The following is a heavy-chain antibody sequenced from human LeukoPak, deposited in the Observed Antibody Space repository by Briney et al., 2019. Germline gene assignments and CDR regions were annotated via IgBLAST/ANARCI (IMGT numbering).Heavy chain of an antibody. V-gene: IGHV4-59*01. Sequence: SETLSLTCTVSGGSISSYYWSWIRQPPGKGLEWIGYIYYSGSTNYNPSLKSRVTISVDTSKNQFSLKLSSVTAADTAVYYCARAPSQNWGYPGYYYYYMDVWGKGTTVTVSS. J-gene: IGHJ6*03. CDR2: IYYSGST. D-gene: IGHD7-27*01. CDR1: GGSISSYY. CDR3: ARAPSQNWGYPGYYYYYMDV.